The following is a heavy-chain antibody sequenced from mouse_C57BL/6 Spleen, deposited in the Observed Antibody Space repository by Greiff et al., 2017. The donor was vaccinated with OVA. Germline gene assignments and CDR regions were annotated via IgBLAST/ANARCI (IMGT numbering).Heavy chain of an antibody. CDR1: GYTFTSYW. V-gene: IGHV1-61*01. CDR3: ARSWDLGDSFDY. CDR2: IYPSDSET. D-gene: IGHD4-1*01. Sequence: QVQLQQPGAELVRPGSSVKLSCKASGYTFTSYWMDWVKQRPGQGLEWIGNIYPSDSETHYNQKFKDKATLTVDKSSSTAYMQLSSLTSEDSAVYYCARSWDLGDSFDYWGQGTTLTVSS. J-gene: IGHJ2*01.